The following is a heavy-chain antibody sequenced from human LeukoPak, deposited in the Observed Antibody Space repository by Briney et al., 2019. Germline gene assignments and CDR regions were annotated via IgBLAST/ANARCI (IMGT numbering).Heavy chain of an antibody. Sequence: ASVKVSCKASGYTFTSYCMHWVRQAPGQGLEWMGWINPNSGGTNYAQKFQGRVTMTRDTSISTAYMELSRLRSDDTAVYYCARDSPRLGAFDIWGQGTMVTVSS. CDR2: INPNSGGT. CDR1: GYTFTSYC. V-gene: IGHV1-2*02. CDR3: ARDSPRLGAFDI. D-gene: IGHD3-16*01. J-gene: IGHJ3*02.